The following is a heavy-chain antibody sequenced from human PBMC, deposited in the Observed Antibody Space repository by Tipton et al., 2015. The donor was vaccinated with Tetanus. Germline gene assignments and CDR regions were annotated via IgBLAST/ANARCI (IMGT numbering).Heavy chain of an antibody. CDR1: GFTFSSYP. Sequence: SLRLSCAASGFTFSSYPMHWVRQAPGKGLEYASSILHDGVGPFYANSVKGRFSISRDNSKNTLFLQMDSLRAEDTAVYYCARDRDGGWSFDDWGQGTLVTVSS. D-gene: IGHD6-19*01. CDR3: ARDRDGGWSFDD. CDR2: ILHDGVGP. J-gene: IGHJ4*02. V-gene: IGHV3-64*01.